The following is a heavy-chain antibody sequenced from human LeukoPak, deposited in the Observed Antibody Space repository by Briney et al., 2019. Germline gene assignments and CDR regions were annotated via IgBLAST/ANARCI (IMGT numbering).Heavy chain of an antibody. CDR3: ARATTGYYYGSGREAFDI. J-gene: IGHJ3*02. CDR1: GGTFSSYA. D-gene: IGHD3-10*01. CDR2: IIPIFGTA. V-gene: IGHV1-69*01. Sequence: GSSVKVSCKASGGTFSSYAISWVRQAPGQGLEWMGGIIPIFGTANYARKFQGRVTITADESTSTAYMELSSLRSEDTAVYYCARATTGYYYGSGREAFDIWGQGTMVTVSS.